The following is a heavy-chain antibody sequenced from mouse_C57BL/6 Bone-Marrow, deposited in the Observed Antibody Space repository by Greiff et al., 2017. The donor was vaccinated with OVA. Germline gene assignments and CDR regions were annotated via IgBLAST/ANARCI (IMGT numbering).Heavy chain of an antibody. CDR1: GYTFTDYE. CDR2: IDPETGGT. V-gene: IGHV1-15*01. D-gene: IGHD2-4*01. J-gene: IGHJ2*01. CDR3: TRYPLIYYDYDEDLNFDY. Sequence: VQVVESGAELVRPGASVTLSCKASGYTFTDYEMHWVKQTPVHGLEWIGAIDPETGGTAYNQKFKGKAILTADKSSSTAYMELRSLTSEDSAVYYCTRYPLIYYDYDEDLNFDYWGQGTTLTVSS.